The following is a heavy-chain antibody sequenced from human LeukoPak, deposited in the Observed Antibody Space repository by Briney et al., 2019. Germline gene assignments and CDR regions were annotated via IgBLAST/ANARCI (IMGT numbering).Heavy chain of an antibody. J-gene: IGHJ4*02. CDR2: IYYSGST. CDR3: ARAGTYYYDSSGPLPLDY. D-gene: IGHD3-22*01. CDR1: GGFISNINW. V-gene: IGHV4-4*02. Sequence: SGTLSLTCAVSGGFISNINWWSWVRQPPGKGLEWIGYIYYSGSTYYNPSLKSRVTISVDTSKNQFSLKLSSVTAADTAVYYCARAGTYYYDSSGPLPLDYWGQGTLVTVSS.